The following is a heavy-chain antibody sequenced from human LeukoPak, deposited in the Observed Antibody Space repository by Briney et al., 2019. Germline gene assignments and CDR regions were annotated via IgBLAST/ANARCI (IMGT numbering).Heavy chain of an antibody. D-gene: IGHD3-3*01. CDR2: ISAYNGNT. V-gene: IGHV1-18*01. CDR1: GYTFTSYG. CDR3: ARIPYDFWSGYRLDY. Sequence: ASVKVSCKASGYTFTSYGISWVRQAPGQGLEWMGWISAYNGNTNYAQKLQGRVTMTTDTSTSTAYMELRSLRSDDTAVYYCARIPYDFWSGYRLDYWGQGTLVTVSS. J-gene: IGHJ4*02.